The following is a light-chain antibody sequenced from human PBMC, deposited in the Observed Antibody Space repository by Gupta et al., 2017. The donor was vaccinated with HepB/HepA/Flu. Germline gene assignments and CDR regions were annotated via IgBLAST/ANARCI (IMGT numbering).Light chain of an antibody. CDR1: QDIKKN. CDR2: GVS. CDR3: QHGYLLPFT. J-gene: IGKJ2*01. V-gene: IGKV1-33*01. Sequence: DILLTQSPSSLSASVGDRVTITCQASQDIKKNLNWFQQKPGKAPTLLIFGVSNLHTGVPSRFSGSGSETEFILTINGLQPEDVAKYYCQHGYLLPFTFGQGTK.